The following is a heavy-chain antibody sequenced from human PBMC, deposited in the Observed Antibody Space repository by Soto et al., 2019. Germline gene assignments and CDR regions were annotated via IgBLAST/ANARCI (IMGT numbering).Heavy chain of an antibody. J-gene: IGHJ5*02. CDR1: GASISNSNYY. D-gene: IGHD3-16*01. Sequence: PSETLSLTCTVSGASISNSNYYWGWIRQPPGKGLEWIGSINYSDNNYYNPSLKSRVTISADTSKGQFSLRLTSVTVEDTAVYFCARHFGGFNWFDPWGQGTPVTVSS. V-gene: IGHV4-39*01. CDR3: ARHFGGFNWFDP. CDR2: INYSDNN.